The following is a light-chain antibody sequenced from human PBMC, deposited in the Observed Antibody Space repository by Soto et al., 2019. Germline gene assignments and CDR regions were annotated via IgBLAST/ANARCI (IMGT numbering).Light chain of an antibody. CDR3: CSYAGSSTVV. V-gene: IGLV2-23*01. CDR2: EGS. CDR1: SSDVGSYNL. J-gene: IGLJ2*01. Sequence: QSVLTQPASVSGSPGQSITISCTGTSSDVGSYNLVSWYQQHPGKAPKLMIYEGSKRPSGVSNRSSGSKSGNTASLTISGLQAEDEADYYCCSYAGSSTVVFGGGTKVTVL.